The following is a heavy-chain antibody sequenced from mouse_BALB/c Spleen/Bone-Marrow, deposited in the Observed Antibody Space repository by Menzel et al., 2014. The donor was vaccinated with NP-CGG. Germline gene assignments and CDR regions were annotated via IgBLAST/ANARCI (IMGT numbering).Heavy chain of an antibody. CDR1: GYTFTSYT. J-gene: IGHJ3*01. CDR3: AREARTGAWFAY. CDR2: IVPSSDYI. V-gene: IGHV1-4*01. D-gene: IGHD4-1*01. Sequence: QVQLQQPGAELARPGASVKMSCKASGYTFTSYTMQWIRQRPGQGLEWIGYIVPSSDYINYNQNFKDKATLTAGKSSGTAYMQLNSLTSEDFAVYYCAREARTGAWFAYWGQGTLVTVSA.